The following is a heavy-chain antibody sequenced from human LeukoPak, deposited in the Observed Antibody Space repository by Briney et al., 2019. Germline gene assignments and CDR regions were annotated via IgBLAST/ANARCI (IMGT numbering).Heavy chain of an antibody. Sequence: PGGSLRPSCAASGFTFSSYAMHWVRQAPGKGLEWVAVISYDGSNKYYADSVKGRFTISRDNSKNTLYLQMNSLRAEDTAVYYCARDRGFLEWPNLWYGMDVWGQGTTVTVSS. CDR3: ARDRGFLEWPNLWYGMDV. J-gene: IGHJ6*02. CDR2: ISYDGSNK. V-gene: IGHV3-30-3*01. D-gene: IGHD3-3*01. CDR1: GFTFSSYA.